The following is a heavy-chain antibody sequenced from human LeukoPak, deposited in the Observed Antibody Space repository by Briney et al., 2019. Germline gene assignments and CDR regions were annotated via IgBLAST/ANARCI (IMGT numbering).Heavy chain of an antibody. CDR1: GDSVSNTRSA. D-gene: IGHD1-14*01. V-gene: IGHV6-1*01. CDR3: ARVNSWTEEPDTGFDY. J-gene: IGHJ4*02. Sequence: SQTLSLTCAISGDSVSNTRSAWNWIRQSPSRGLEWLGRTYYRSKWYNDYALSVRSRITINPDTSKNQFSLHLNSVTPEDTAVYFCARVNSWTEEPDTGFDYWGQGTLVTVSS. CDR2: TYYRSKWYN.